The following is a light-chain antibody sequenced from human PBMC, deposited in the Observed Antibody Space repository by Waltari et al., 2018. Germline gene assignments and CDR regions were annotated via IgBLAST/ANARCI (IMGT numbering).Light chain of an antibody. CDR1: SSDVGSYNL. CDR2: EGS. V-gene: IGLV2-23*01. J-gene: IGLJ1*01. Sequence: QSALTQPASVSGSPGQSLPISCTGTSSDVGSYNLVSWYQQHPGKAPTPMIDEGSKRPSGVSNRFSGSKSGNTASLTISGLQAEDEADYYCCSYAGSSTLYVFGTGTKVTVL. CDR3: CSYAGSSTLYV.